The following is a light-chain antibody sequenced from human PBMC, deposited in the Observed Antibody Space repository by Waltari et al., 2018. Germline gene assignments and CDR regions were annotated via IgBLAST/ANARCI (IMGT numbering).Light chain of an antibody. V-gene: IGLV3-1*01. Sequence: SYELSQPPSVSVSPGESATITCSGNKLGDKYACWYQQKPGQSHVLVIYQHYKRPSGIPDRFSGSKSGNIATLTISGTQSMDEADYYCLTWDSNTVVFGGGTKLTV. CDR3: LTWDSNTVV. CDR2: QHY. J-gene: IGLJ2*01. CDR1: KLGDKY.